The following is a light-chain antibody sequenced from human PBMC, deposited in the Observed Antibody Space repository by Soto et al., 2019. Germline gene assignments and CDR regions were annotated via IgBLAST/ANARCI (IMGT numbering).Light chain of an antibody. V-gene: IGKV1-33*01. CDR1: QDINNY. Sequence: DIQMTQSPSSLSAFVGDRVTITCQANQDINNYLNWYQQKSGKAPKLLIYDASNLETGVPSRFSGSGSGTDFSLTISSLQPEDVATYYCQHYNYLTPITFGQGTRLDIK. CDR3: QHYNYLTPIT. J-gene: IGKJ5*01. CDR2: DAS.